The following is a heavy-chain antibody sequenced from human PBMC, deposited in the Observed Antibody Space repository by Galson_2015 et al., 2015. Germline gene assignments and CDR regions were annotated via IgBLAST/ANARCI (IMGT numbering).Heavy chain of an antibody. Sequence: ETLSLTCAVYGGSFSGYYWSWIRQPPGKGLEWIGEINHSGSTNYNPSLKSRVTISVDTSKNQFSLKLSSVTAADTAVYYCARGELWFGVDWGQGTLVTVSS. D-gene: IGHD3-10*01. J-gene: IGHJ4*02. CDR2: INHSGST. CDR1: GGSFSGYY. V-gene: IGHV4-34*01. CDR3: ARGELWFGVD.